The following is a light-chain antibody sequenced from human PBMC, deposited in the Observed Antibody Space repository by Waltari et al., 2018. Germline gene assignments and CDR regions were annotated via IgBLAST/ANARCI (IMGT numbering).Light chain of an antibody. Sequence: QSALTQPASVSGSPGQSITISCTGTSRDVGGYNDVSWYQQHPGKAPKLMIYDVNNRPSGVSNRFSGSKSGNTASLTISGLQAEDEADYYCSSYTSSSTQVFGTGTKVTVL. J-gene: IGLJ1*01. CDR2: DVN. V-gene: IGLV2-14*03. CDR1: SRDVGGYND. CDR3: SSYTSSSTQV.